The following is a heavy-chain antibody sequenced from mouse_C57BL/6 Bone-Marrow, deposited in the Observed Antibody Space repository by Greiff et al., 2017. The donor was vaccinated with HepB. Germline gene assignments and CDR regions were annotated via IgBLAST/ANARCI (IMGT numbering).Heavy chain of an antibody. J-gene: IGHJ2*01. V-gene: IGHV5-4*01. D-gene: IGHD3-1*01. CDR1: GFTFSSYA. Sequence: EVMLVESGGGLVKPGGSLKLSCAASGFTFSSYAMSWVRQTPEKRLGWVATISDGGSYTYYPDNVKGRFTISRDNAKNNLYLQMSHLKSEDTAMYYCARDQLVYFDYWGQGTTLTVSS. CDR2: ISDGGSYT. CDR3: ARDQLVYFDY.